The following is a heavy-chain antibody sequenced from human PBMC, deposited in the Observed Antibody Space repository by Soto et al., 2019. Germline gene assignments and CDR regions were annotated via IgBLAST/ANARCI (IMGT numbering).Heavy chain of an antibody. Sequence: GGSLRLSCAASGFTFSSYAMSWVRQAPGKGLEWVSAISGSGGSTYYADSVKGRFTISRDNSKNTLYLQMNSLRAEDTAVYYCAKSMFAKVGILTGLIDYWGQGTLVTVSS. CDR1: GFTFSSYA. CDR3: AKSMFAKVGILTGLIDY. D-gene: IGHD3-9*01. J-gene: IGHJ4*02. V-gene: IGHV3-23*01. CDR2: ISGSGGST.